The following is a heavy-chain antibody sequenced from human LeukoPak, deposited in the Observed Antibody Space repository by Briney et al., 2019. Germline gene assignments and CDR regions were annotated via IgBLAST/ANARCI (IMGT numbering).Heavy chain of an antibody. CDR1: GGSISSYY. CDR3: ARGSGGNYKAFDY. D-gene: IGHD1-26*01. J-gene: IGHJ4*02. V-gene: IGHV4-59*01. Sequence: PTETLSLTCTVSGGSISSYYWSWIRQPPGKGLEWIGYIYYSGSTNYNPPLKSRVTISVDTSKNQFSLKLSSVTAADTAVYYCARGSGGNYKAFDYWGQGTLVTASS. CDR2: IYYSGST.